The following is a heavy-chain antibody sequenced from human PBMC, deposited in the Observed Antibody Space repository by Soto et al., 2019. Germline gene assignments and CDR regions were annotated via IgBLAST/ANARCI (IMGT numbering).Heavy chain of an antibody. CDR2: IHLSGRV. CDR1: GGSFSDYY. D-gene: IGHD1-26*01. J-gene: IGHJ5*02. CDR3: ARTPTRGASAWLDP. Sequence: VQLQQWGSGLLKPSETLSLTCAIYGGSFSDYYWHWIRQSPGKGLEWIGEIHLSGRVNFTPSLKSRTSLSMDTSRNQFFLTLRSVTAADTAVYFCARTPTRGASAWLDPWGRGHLVTVSS. V-gene: IGHV4-34*01.